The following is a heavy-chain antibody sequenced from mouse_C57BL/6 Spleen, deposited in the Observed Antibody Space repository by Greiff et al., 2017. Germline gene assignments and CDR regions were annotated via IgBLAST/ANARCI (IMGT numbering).Heavy chain of an antibody. Sequence: QVQLKQSGAELVKPGASVKLSCKASGYTFTSYWMQWVKQRPGQGLEWIGEIDPSDSYTNYNQKFKGKATLTVDTSSSTAYMQLSSLTSEDSAVYYCARGSYDYAWFAYWGQGTLVTVSA. V-gene: IGHV1-50*01. CDR1: GYTFTSYW. CDR2: IDPSDSYT. D-gene: IGHD2-4*01. J-gene: IGHJ3*01. CDR3: ARGSYDYAWFAY.